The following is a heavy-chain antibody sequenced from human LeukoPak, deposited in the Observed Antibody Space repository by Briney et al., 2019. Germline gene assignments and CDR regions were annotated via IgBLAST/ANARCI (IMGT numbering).Heavy chain of an antibody. D-gene: IGHD6-13*01. Sequence: PSETLSLTCTVSGGSISSYYWSWIRQPPGKGLEWIGYISYSGSTNYNPSLKSRVTISVDTSKNQFSLKLTSVTAADTAVYYCARDRVIAEADPGVYWGQGTLVTVSS. J-gene: IGHJ4*02. CDR3: ARDRVIAEADPGVY. CDR2: ISYSGST. CDR1: GGSISSYY. V-gene: IGHV4-59*01.